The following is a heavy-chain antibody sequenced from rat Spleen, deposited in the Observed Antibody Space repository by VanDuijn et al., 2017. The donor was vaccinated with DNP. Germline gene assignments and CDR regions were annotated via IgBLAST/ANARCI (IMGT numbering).Heavy chain of an antibody. D-gene: IGHD1-4*01. CDR1: GYSISTSY. CDR3: ARWPGYNPPYAMDA. Sequence: EVQLQESGPGLVKPSQSLSLICSVTGYSISTSYWGWIRKFPGNKLEWMGYINSEGSTYYNPSLKSRISITRDTSKNQLFLQVNSVTTEDTATYHCARWPGYNPPYAMDAWGQGTSVTVSS. V-gene: IGHV3-3*01. J-gene: IGHJ4*01. CDR2: INSEGST.